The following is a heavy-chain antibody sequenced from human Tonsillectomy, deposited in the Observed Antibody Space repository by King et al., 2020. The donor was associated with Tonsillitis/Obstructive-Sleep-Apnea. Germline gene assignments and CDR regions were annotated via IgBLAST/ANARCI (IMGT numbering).Heavy chain of an antibody. CDR3: VKGGDIVVVPAAHPYYYYGMDV. Sequence: VQLVESGGGLVQPGGSLRLSCSASGFTFSSYAMHWVRQAPGKGPEYVSAISSNGGSTYYADSVKGRFTISRDNSKNTLYLQMSSLRAEDTAVYYCVKGGDIVVVPAAHPYYYYGMDVWGQGTTVTVSS. CDR1: GFTFSSYA. J-gene: IGHJ6*02. D-gene: IGHD2-2*01. CDR2: ISSNGGST. V-gene: IGHV3-64D*06.